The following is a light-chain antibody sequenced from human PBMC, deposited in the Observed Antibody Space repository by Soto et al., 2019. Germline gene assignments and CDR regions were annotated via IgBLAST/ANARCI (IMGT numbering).Light chain of an antibody. Sequence: DIQMTQSPSSLSASVGDRVTITCRASQSISSYLNWYQQKPGKAPNLLIYAASSLQSGVPSRFSGSGSGTDFTLTISSLQPEDFATYYCQQTYNSPPWTFGQGTKVEI. CDR2: AAS. CDR3: QQTYNSPPWT. V-gene: IGKV1-39*01. J-gene: IGKJ1*01. CDR1: QSISSY.